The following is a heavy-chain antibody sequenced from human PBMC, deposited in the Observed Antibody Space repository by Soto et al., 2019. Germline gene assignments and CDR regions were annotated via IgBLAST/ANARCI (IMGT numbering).Heavy chain of an antibody. Sequence: PGGSLRLSCAASGFTFDDYAMHWVRQAPGKGLEWVSGISWNSGSIGYADSVKGRFTISRDNAKNSLYLQMNSLRAEDTALYYCAKDIRKRPRIAAAGTGAFDIWGQGTMVTVSS. CDR1: GFTFDDYA. V-gene: IGHV3-9*01. J-gene: IGHJ3*02. CDR2: ISWNSGSI. CDR3: AKDIRKRPRIAAAGTGAFDI. D-gene: IGHD6-13*01.